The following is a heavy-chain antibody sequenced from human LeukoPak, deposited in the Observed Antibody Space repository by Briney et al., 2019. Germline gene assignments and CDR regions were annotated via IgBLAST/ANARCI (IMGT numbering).Heavy chain of an antibody. CDR1: GFTFSRYG. V-gene: IGHV3-33*01. CDR3: ARWGIVGHDAFGL. D-gene: IGHD1-26*01. CDR2: IRYDGNDH. Sequence: PGGSLRLSCAGSGFTFSRYGMHWVRQAPGKGLEWVALIRYDGNDHWYGDSAKGRFTISRDNSKDTVYLQMDSLRDEDTAVYYCARWGIVGHDAFGLWGQGTMVTVSS. J-gene: IGHJ3*01.